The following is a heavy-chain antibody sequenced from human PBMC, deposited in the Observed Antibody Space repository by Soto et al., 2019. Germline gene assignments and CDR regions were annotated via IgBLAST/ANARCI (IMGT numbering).Heavy chain of an antibody. Sequence: PGGSLRLSCVASGFIFTIYSMVWVRLAPGKGLEWVASISSGSDSIFYADSVKGRFTVSRDNAKNSLFLQMNNLRVEDTAVYFCARDRSADRFVQYFQHWGQGTQVTVSS. J-gene: IGHJ1*01. V-gene: IGHV3-21*01. CDR3: ARDRSADRFVQYFQH. CDR2: ISSGSDSI. CDR1: GFIFTIYS. D-gene: IGHD6-19*01.